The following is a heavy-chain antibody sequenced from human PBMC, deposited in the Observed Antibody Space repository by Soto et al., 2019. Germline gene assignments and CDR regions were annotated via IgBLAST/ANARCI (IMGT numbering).Heavy chain of an antibody. CDR1: GYTFTSYG. Sequence: ASVKVSCKASGYTFTSYGISWVRQAPGQGLEWMGWISAYNGNTNYAQKLQGRVTVTTDTSTGTAYMELRSLRSDDTAVYYCARDYVYSSSWGLYPGVSDAFDIWGQGTMVTVSS. CDR2: ISAYNGNT. V-gene: IGHV1-18*01. J-gene: IGHJ3*02. CDR3: ARDYVYSSSWGLYPGVSDAFDI. D-gene: IGHD6-13*01.